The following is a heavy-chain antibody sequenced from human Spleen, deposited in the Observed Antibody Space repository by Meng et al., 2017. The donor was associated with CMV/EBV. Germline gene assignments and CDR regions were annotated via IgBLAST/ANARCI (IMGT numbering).Heavy chain of an antibody. CDR2: INPNSGGT. J-gene: IGHJ4*02. CDR3: ARRGSYGSGSYFDF. CDR1: GYTFNDYS. D-gene: IGHD3-10*01. Sequence: ASVKVSCKASGYTFNDYSIRWIRQAPGQGLEWMGWINPNSGGTNYAQKFQGRVTMTRDTSISTAYMELSRVRSDDTAVFYCARRGSYGSGSYFDFWGQGTLVTVSS. V-gene: IGHV1-2*02.